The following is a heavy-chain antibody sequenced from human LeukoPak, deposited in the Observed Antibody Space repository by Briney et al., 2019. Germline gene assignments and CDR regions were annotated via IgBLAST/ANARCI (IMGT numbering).Heavy chain of an antibody. CDR2: INHSGST. CDR3: ARGESSYCSGGCYFAS. D-gene: IGHD2-21*02. J-gene: IGHJ5*01. Sequence: SETLSLTCAVYGGSFSGYYWSWIRQPPGKGLEWIGEINHSGSTNYNPSLKSRVTISVDTSKNQFSLKLSSVTAADTAMYYCARGESSYCSGGCYFASWGQGTLVTISS. V-gene: IGHV4-34*01. CDR1: GGSFSGYY.